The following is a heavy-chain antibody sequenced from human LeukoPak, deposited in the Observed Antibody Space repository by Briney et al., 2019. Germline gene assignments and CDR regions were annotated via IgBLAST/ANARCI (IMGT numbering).Heavy chain of an antibody. CDR1: GGSISRYY. CDR2: TYYSGST. V-gene: IGHV4-59*08. CDR3: ARHLNDVDYPLDY. J-gene: IGHJ4*02. D-gene: IGHD4-17*01. Sequence: PSETLSLTCNVSGGSISRYYWSWIRQPPGKGLEWIGYTYYSGSTKYNPSLKSRVTISLDTSKNHFSLKLSSVTAADTAMYYCARHLNDVDYPLDYWGQGTLVSVSS.